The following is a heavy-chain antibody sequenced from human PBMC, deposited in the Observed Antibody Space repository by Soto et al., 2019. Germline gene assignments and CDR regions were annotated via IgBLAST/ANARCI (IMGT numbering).Heavy chain of an antibody. D-gene: IGHD3-3*01. CDR3: ARERYDFWSGSRDYGMDV. Sequence: SVKVSCKASGGTFSSYAISWVRQAPGQGLEWMGGIIPIFGTANYAQKFQGRVTISADKSTSTAYMELSSLRSEETAVYYCARERYDFWSGSRDYGMDVWGQGTTVTVSS. V-gene: IGHV1-69*06. J-gene: IGHJ6*02. CDR1: GGTFSSYA. CDR2: IIPIFGTA.